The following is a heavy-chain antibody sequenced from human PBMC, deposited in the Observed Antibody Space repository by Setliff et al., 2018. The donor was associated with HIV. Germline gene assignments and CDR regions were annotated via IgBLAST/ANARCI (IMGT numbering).Heavy chain of an antibody. D-gene: IGHD3-16*02. J-gene: IGHJ4*02. Sequence: ASVKVSCKASEYTFVDYYMHWVQQAPGKGLERMGRVDPDDGETIYAEKFQDRLTITADASTDTTYMELSSLRSEDTAVYYCVIVPLYENVYDNIWGSYRPLDYWGQGTLVTVSS. CDR3: VIVPLYENVYDNIWGSYRPLDY. V-gene: IGHV1-69-2*01. CDR2: VDPDDGET. CDR1: EYTFVDYY.